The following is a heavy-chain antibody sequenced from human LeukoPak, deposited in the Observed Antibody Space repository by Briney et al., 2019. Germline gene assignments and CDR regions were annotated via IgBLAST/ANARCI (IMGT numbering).Heavy chain of an antibody. J-gene: IGHJ5*02. Sequence: SETLSLTCTVSGGSISSSSYYWGWIRQPPGKGLEWIGSIYYSGSAYYNPSLKSRVTISVDTSKNQFSLKLSSVTAADTAAYYCARKAIAAAGANWFDPWGQGTLVTVSS. CDR1: GGSISSSSYY. CDR2: IYYSGSA. V-gene: IGHV4-39*01. D-gene: IGHD6-13*01. CDR3: ARKAIAAAGANWFDP.